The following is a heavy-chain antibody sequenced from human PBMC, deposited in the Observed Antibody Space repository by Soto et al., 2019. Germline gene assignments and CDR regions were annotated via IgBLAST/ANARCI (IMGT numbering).Heavy chain of an antibody. CDR3: AKDREQWLVGNYYYGMDV. CDR1: GFIFNNYA. Sequence: PGGSLRLSCAASGFIFNNYAMGWVRQAPGKGLEWVSAITGSGSGTYYADSVKGRFTISRDNSKNTLYLQMNSLRAEDTAVYYCAKDREQWLVGNYYYGMDVWGQGTTVTVSS. J-gene: IGHJ6*02. V-gene: IGHV3-23*01. CDR2: ITGSGSGT. D-gene: IGHD6-19*01.